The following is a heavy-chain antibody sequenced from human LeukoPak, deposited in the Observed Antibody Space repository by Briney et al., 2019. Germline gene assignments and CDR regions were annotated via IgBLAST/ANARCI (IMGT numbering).Heavy chain of an antibody. J-gene: IGHJ4*03. CDR2: IYSGGST. V-gene: IGHV3-66*02. CDR1: GFTVSSNY. Sequence: PGGSLRLSCAASGFTVSSNYMSWVRQAPGKGLEWVSVIYSGGSTYYADSVKGRFTISRDNSKNTLYLQMNSLRAEDTAVYYCARDSSSSWYSYFDYWGHGTVVTVSS. CDR3: ARDSSSSWYSYFDY. D-gene: IGHD6-13*01.